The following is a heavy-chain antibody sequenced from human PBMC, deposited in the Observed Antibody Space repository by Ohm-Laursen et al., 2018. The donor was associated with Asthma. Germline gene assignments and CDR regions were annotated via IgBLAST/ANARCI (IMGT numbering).Heavy chain of an antibody. Sequence: SLRLSCSASGFTFSSYAMHWVRQAPGKGLEWVAVISYDGSNKYYADSVKGRFTISRDNSKNTLYLQMNSLRAEDTAVYYCAGSYCSGGSCYGPYYYYYGMDVWGQGTTVTVSS. V-gene: IGHV3-30-3*01. D-gene: IGHD2-15*01. J-gene: IGHJ6*02. CDR3: AGSYCSGGSCYGPYYYYYGMDV. CDR1: GFTFSSYA. CDR2: ISYDGSNK.